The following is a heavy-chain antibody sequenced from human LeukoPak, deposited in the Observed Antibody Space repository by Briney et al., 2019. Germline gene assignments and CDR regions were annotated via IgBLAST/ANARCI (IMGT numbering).Heavy chain of an antibody. J-gene: IGHJ4*02. CDR1: GGSISSNSYY. CDR3: ARGMYAMSPNY. Sequence: SETLSLTCTVSGGSISSNSYYWGWIRQPPGKGLEWIGTTYYSGSTYYNPSLKSRVTISVDTSKNQFSLKLSSVTAADTAVYYCARGMYAMSPNYWGQGTLVTVSS. CDR2: TYYSGST. V-gene: IGHV4-39*07. D-gene: IGHD2-8*01.